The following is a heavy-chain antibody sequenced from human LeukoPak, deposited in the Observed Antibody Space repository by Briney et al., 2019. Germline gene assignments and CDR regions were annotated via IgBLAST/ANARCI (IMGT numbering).Heavy chain of an antibody. Sequence: GGSLRLSCAASGFTVSSNYMHWVRQAPGKGLEWVSVIYSGGRTYYAESVKGRFTISRDSSTNTLFLQMNSLRAEDTAIYYCAIPLYYYDSSGYFHWGQGTLVTVSS. CDR3: AIPLYYYDSSGYFH. D-gene: IGHD3-22*01. CDR2: IYSGGRT. V-gene: IGHV3-66*01. CDR1: GFTVSSNY. J-gene: IGHJ4*02.